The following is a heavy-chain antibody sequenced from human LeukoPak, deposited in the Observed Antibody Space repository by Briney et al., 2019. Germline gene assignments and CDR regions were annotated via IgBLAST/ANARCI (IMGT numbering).Heavy chain of an antibody. CDR2: ISGSGGST. CDR1: GFTFSSYA. Sequence: GGSLRLSCAASGFTFSSYAMSWVRQAPGKGLEWVSAISGSGGSTYYADSVKGRFTISRDNAKNSLYLQMNSLRAEDTAVYYCARVTGCGGDCYSREGYYYYYMDVWGEGTTVTVSS. CDR3: ARVTGCGGDCYSREGYYYYYMDV. V-gene: IGHV3-23*01. J-gene: IGHJ6*03. D-gene: IGHD2-21*02.